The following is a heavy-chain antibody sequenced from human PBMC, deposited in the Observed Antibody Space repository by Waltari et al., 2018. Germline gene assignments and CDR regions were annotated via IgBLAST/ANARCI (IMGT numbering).Heavy chain of an antibody. J-gene: IGHJ4*02. Sequence: DVQLVESGGALVHPGGSLELSCAPSGFPVPTPHLSWVRQAPGKGLEWVSIIYPAGSTFDADSVVGRFTISRDISQNTLHLQMRNLRPEDTAIYYCATARDEDTAMVFFDHWGQGTQVSVSS. D-gene: IGHD5-18*01. CDR2: IYPAGST. CDR3: ATARDEDTAMVFFDH. CDR1: GFPVPTPH. V-gene: IGHV3-66*02.